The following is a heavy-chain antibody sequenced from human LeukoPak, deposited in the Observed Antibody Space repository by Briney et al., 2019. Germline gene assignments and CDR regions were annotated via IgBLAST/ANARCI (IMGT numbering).Heavy chain of an antibody. CDR3: AKIYNLLSGYYRDY. CDR2: ISSSGSTI. J-gene: IGHJ4*02. D-gene: IGHD3-3*01. Sequence: GGSLRLSCAASGFTFGSYEMNWVRQAPGKGLEWVSYISSSGSTIYYADSVKGRFTISRDNAKNSLYLQMNSLRVDDTAVYYCAKIYNLLSGYYRDYWGQGTLVTVSS. CDR1: GFTFGSYE. V-gene: IGHV3-48*03.